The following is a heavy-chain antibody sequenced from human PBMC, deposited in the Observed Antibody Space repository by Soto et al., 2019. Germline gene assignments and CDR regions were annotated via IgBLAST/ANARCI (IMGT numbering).Heavy chain of an antibody. D-gene: IGHD2-2*01. CDR3: SRVGLDCSSTSYYDSAFDI. J-gene: IGHJ3*02. Sequence: GASVKVSCKASGYTFTSYDINWVRQATGQGLEWMGWMNPNSGNTGYAQKFQGRVTMTRNTSISTAYMELSSLRSEDTAVYYCSRVGLDCSSTSYYDSAFDIWGQGTMVTVSS. V-gene: IGHV1-8*01. CDR2: MNPNSGNT. CDR1: GYTFTSYD.